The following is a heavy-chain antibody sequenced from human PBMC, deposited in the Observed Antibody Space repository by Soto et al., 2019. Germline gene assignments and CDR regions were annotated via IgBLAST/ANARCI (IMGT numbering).Heavy chain of an antibody. V-gene: IGHV4-30-4*01. CDR3: ARERPDGCKLDP. CDR2: IYYSGST. Sequence: SETLSLTCTVSGGSISSGDYYWSWIRQPPGKGLEWIGYIYYSGSTYYNPSLKSRVTISVDTSKNQFSLNLSSVTAADTAVYYCARERPDGCKLDPWGQGTLVT. J-gene: IGHJ5*02. CDR1: GGSISSGDYY. D-gene: IGHD6-19*01.